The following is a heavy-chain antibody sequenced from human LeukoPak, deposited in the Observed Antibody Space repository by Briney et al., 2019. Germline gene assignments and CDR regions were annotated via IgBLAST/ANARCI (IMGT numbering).Heavy chain of an antibody. V-gene: IGHV3-23*01. J-gene: IGHJ4*02. CDR1: GFTFTSYA. Sequence: RPGGSLRPSCAASGFTFTSYAMTWVRQPPGKWLEWVSTISGGGVTTNYADSVKGRFTVSRDNSKNTLYLQMNSLRAEETAVYYCAKRVYGYLDYWGQGTLVTVSS. D-gene: IGHD3-10*01. CDR3: AKRVYGYLDY. CDR2: ISGGGVTT.